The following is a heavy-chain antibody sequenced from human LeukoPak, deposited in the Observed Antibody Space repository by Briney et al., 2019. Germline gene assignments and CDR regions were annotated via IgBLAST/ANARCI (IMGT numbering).Heavy chain of an antibody. J-gene: IGHJ4*02. CDR2: IWYDGGNK. CDR1: GFAFSSDG. Sequence: GGSLRLSCAASGFAFSSDGMHWVRQAPGKGLEWVAVIWYDGGNKYYADSVKGRFTISRDNSKNTVYLEMNSLRAEDTAVYHCARCPYGGNSGAVYWGQGTLVTVSS. V-gene: IGHV3-33*01. CDR3: ARCPYGGNSGAVY. D-gene: IGHD4-23*01.